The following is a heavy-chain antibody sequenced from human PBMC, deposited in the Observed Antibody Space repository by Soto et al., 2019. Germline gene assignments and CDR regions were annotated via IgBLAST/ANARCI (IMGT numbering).Heavy chain of an antibody. Sequence: QVQLVESGGGVVQPGRSLRLSCAASGFTFSSYGMHWVRQAPGKGLEWVAVISYDGSNKYYADSVKGRFTISRDNSKNTLYLQMNSLRAEDTAVYYCAKDLIPIVGAKSHYYYGMDVWGQGTTVTVSS. CDR3: AKDLIPIVGAKSHYYYGMDV. V-gene: IGHV3-30*18. J-gene: IGHJ6*02. CDR1: GFTFSSYG. CDR2: ISYDGSNK. D-gene: IGHD1-26*01.